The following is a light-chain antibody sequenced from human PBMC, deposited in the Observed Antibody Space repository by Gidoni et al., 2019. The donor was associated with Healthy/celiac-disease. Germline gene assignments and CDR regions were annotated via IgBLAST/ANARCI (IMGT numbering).Light chain of an antibody. Sequence: FMLTQPHSVSESPGKTVTISCTRSRGSIASNYVQWYQQRPGSAPTTVIYEDNQRPSGVPDRFSGSIDSSSNSAFLTISGLKTEDEADYYCQSYDSSNQVFGGGTKLTVL. CDR1: RGSIASNY. V-gene: IGLV6-57*04. CDR3: QSYDSSNQV. J-gene: IGLJ3*02. CDR2: EDN.